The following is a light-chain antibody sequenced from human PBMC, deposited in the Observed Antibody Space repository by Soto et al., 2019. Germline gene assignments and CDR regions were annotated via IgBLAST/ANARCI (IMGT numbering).Light chain of an antibody. Sequence: DIQMTQSPSTLSASVGDRVTITCRASQNINSWLAWYQQKPGKAPKPLIYNASSLESGVPSRFSGSGSGTEFTLTISSLQPDDFAAYYCQQYEIYPITFGQGTRLEIK. CDR3: QQYEIYPIT. V-gene: IGKV1-5*03. CDR1: QNINSW. J-gene: IGKJ5*01. CDR2: NAS.